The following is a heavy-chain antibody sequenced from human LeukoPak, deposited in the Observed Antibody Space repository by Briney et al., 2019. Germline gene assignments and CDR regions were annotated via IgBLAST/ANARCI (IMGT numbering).Heavy chain of an antibody. Sequence: PGGSLRLSCAASGFTFSSYAMHWVRQAPGKGLEWVAVISYDGSNKYYADSVKGRFTISRDNSKNTLYLQMNSLRAEDTAVYYCARDRSFPIGFDYWGQGTLVTVSS. V-gene: IGHV3-30-3*01. CDR1: GFTFSSYA. CDR3: ARDRSFPIGFDY. J-gene: IGHJ4*02. CDR2: ISYDGSNK.